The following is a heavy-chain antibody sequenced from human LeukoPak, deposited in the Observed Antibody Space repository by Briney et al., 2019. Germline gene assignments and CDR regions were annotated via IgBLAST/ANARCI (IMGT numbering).Heavy chain of an antibody. CDR2: IKKDGSEK. J-gene: IGHJ3*02. CDR3: ARDLLDTYDSVWGSQYAFDI. Sequence: GGSLRLSCAASGFTFSSYWMSWVRQAPGKGLEWVANIKKDGSEKYYVDSVKGRFTISRDNAKNSLYLQMNSLRAEDTAVYYCARDLLDTYDSVWGSQYAFDIWGQGTMVTVSS. CDR1: GFTFSSYW. V-gene: IGHV3-7*01. D-gene: IGHD3-16*01.